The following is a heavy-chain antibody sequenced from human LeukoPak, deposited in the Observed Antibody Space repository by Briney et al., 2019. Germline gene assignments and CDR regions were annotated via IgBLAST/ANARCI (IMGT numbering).Heavy chain of an antibody. CDR2: AADSGST. CDR1: GDSMSDYF. D-gene: IGHD5-18*01. Sequence: SETLPLTCTVSGDSMSDYFWTWIRQPPGKGLEWIGYAADSGSTNYNPSLKSRVTISVDTSKNQFSLKLSSVTAADTAVYYCARAGGIQLWLDAFDIWGQGTMVTVSS. CDR3: ARAGGIQLWLDAFDI. V-gene: IGHV4-59*12. J-gene: IGHJ3*02.